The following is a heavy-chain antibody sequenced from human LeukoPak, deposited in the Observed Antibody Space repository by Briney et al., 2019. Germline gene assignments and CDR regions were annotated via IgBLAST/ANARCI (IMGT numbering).Heavy chain of an antibody. Sequence: SETLSLTCAVYGGSFNAYYWSWIRQAPGKGLEWIADIYNDRKTNYNPSLRSRVTISVDTSKTQFFLKMSSVTDADTAVYYCARIEGAVRGVKIFDYWGQGTLVTVSS. CDR1: GGSFNAYY. D-gene: IGHD3-10*01. CDR3: ARIEGAVRGVKIFDY. V-gene: IGHV4-34*01. J-gene: IGHJ4*02. CDR2: IYNDRKT.